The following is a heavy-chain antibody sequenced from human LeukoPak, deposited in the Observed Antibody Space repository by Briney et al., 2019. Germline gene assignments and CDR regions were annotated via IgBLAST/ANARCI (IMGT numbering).Heavy chain of an antibody. CDR1: GGSVSSGSYY. CDR2: IYYSGST. Sequence: KPSETLSLTCTVSGGSVSSGSYYWRWIRQPPGRGLEWIGYIYYSGSTNYNPSLNTRVTISLDTSKHHFSLKLSSVTAADTAVYYCAREEASYCSSTSCYGIDYWGQGTLVTVSS. CDR3: AREEASYCSSTSCYGIDY. D-gene: IGHD2-2*01. J-gene: IGHJ4*02. V-gene: IGHV4-61*03.